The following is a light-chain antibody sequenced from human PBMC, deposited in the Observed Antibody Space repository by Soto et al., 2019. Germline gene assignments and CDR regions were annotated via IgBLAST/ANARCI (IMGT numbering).Light chain of an antibody. V-gene: IGKV3-20*01. Sequence: EIVLTQSPDTLSLSPGERATLSCRASQSVPGNYLAWLQQKPGQAPRVLIYGVSMRATGIPDRFSGSGSGTDVTLTISRLEPEDFAVYFCQQYTSPPWTLGQGTKVETK. J-gene: IGKJ1*01. CDR2: GVS. CDR1: QSVPGNY. CDR3: QQYTSPPWT.